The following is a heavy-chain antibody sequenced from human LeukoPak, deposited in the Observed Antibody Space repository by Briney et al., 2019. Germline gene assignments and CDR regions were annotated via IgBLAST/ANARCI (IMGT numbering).Heavy chain of an antibody. Sequence: GGSLRLSCAASGFTFSNFGMAWVRQAPGKGLEWVSSIDASGRNTHYAGSVKGRFSISRDNSKNTLILQMNSLSVDDTAVYYCAKALYDSTGDGYWGQGTLVTISS. CDR3: AKALYDSTGDGY. V-gene: IGHV3-23*01. CDR1: GFTFSNFG. CDR2: IDASGRNT. J-gene: IGHJ4*02. D-gene: IGHD7-27*01.